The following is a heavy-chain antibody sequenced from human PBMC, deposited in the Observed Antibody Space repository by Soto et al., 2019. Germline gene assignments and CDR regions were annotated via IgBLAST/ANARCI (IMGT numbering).Heavy chain of an antibody. V-gene: IGHV3-74*01. Sequence: EVELVESGGGLVQPGGSLRLSCAASGFTFSRYWMHWVRQGPGKGLVWVSRINSDGSSTSYAESVKGRLTISRDDAKNTLYLQMNSLRAEDTAVYYCARERSAAAGFDYWGQGTLVTVSS. CDR1: GFTFSRYW. CDR2: INSDGSST. CDR3: ARERSAAAGFDY. D-gene: IGHD6-13*01. J-gene: IGHJ4*02.